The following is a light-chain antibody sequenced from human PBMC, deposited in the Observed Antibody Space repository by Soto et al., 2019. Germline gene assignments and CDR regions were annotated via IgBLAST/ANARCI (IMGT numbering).Light chain of an antibody. J-gene: IGLJ2*01. CDR2: YDS. CDR1: NIGSKS. Sequence: SFVLTQAPSESVAPGKTATITCGGNNIGSKSVHWYQQKPGQAPVLVIYYDSDRPSGIPERFSGSNSGSTATLTISRVEAGDEADYYCQVWDIGSGVAFGGGTKVTVL. V-gene: IGLV3-21*04. CDR3: QVWDIGSGVA.